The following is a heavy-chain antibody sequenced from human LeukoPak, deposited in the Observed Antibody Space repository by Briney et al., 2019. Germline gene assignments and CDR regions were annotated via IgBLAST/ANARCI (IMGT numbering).Heavy chain of an antibody. CDR2: ISAYNGNT. V-gene: IGHV1-18*01. D-gene: IGHD1-7*01. CDR3: ARELRGELDSNVMDV. J-gene: IGHJ6*02. Sequence: ASVKVSCKASGYTFTSYGISWVRQAPGEGLEWMGWISAYNGNTNYAQKLQGRVTMTTDTSTSTTSMELRSLRSDDTAVYYCARELRGELDSNVMDVGGQGTTVTVPS. CDR1: GYTFTSYG.